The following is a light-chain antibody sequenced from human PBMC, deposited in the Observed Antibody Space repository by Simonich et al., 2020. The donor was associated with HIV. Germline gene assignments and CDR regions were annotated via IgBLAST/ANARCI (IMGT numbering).Light chain of an antibody. CDR2: AVS. CDR1: QNINTF. Sequence: AVRMTQSPSSLSASTGDRVTITCRARQNINTFLAWYQQKPGKAPNLLIYAVSTLQSGVPSRFSGSGSGIDFTLTITSLRSEDFATYYCLQDYNYPWTFGQGTKVEIK. V-gene: IGKV1-8*01. CDR3: LQDYNYPWT. J-gene: IGKJ1*01.